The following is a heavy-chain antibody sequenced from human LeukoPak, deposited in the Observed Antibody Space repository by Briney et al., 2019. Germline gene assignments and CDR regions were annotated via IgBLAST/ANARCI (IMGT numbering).Heavy chain of an antibody. CDR3: AKTSIFGVVITPPDFDY. J-gene: IGHJ4*02. CDR2: ISGSGGST. Sequence: GGSLRLSCAASGFTFSSYAMSWVRQAPGKGLEWVSAISGSGGSTYYADSVKGRFTISRDNSKNTLYLQMNSLRAEDTAVYYCAKTSIFGVVITPPDFDYWGQGTLVTVSS. D-gene: IGHD3-3*01. CDR1: GFTFSSYA. V-gene: IGHV3-23*01.